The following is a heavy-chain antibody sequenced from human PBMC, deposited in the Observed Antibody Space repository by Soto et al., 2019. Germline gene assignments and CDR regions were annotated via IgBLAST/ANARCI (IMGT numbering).Heavy chain of an antibody. J-gene: IGHJ5*02. V-gene: IGHV4-30-2*01. CDR3: ARVPDR. D-gene: IGHD2-2*01. CDR1: GGSISSGGYS. CDR2: IYHSGST. Sequence: QLQLQESGSGLVKPSQTLSLTCAVSGGSISSGGYSWSWIRQPPGKGLEWIGYIYHSGSTYYNPTLQGRVTIPVARPKNQVSLKLGSVTAADTAVYHCARVPDRWGQGTLVTVSS.